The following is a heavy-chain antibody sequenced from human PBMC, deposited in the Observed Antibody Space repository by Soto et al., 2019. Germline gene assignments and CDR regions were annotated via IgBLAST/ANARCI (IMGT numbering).Heavy chain of an antibody. CDR1: GYSFNMYW. Sequence: GESLKISCKGSGYSFNMYWIAWVRQMPGQGLEWMGIIYPGDSDTTYSSPFQGQATISADKTISTVYLQLSSLKASDTAMYYRARQQRYMATINNDAFDIWGQGTMVTVSS. CDR2: IYPGDSDT. J-gene: IGHJ3*02. CDR3: ARQQRYMATINNDAFDI. D-gene: IGHD3-16*02. V-gene: IGHV5-51*01.